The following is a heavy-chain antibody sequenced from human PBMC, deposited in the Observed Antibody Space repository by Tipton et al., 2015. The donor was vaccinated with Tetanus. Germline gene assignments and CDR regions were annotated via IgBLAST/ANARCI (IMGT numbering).Heavy chain of an antibody. V-gene: IGHV3-49*03. J-gene: IGHJ4*02. Sequence: SLRLSCTASGFTFGDYAMSWFRQAPGKGLEWVGFIRSKAYGGTTEYAASVKGRFTISRDDSKSIAYLQMNSLKTEDTAVYYCTREGSIVVVPAAMLPHFDYWGQGTLVTVSS. D-gene: IGHD2-2*01. CDR3: TREGSIVVVPAAMLPHFDY. CDR1: GFTFGDYA. CDR2: IRSKAYGGTT.